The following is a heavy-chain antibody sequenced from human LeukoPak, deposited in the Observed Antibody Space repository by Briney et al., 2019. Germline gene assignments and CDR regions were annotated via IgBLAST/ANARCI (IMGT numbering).Heavy chain of an antibody. CDR3: ASTSPGAGTTPPDY. V-gene: IGHV1-2*02. J-gene: IGHJ4*02. Sequence: ASVKVSCKASGYTFTGYYMHWVRQAPGQGLEWMGWINPNSGGTNYAQKFQGRVTMTRDTSISTAYMELSRLRSDDTAVYYCASTSPGAGTTPPDYWGQGTLVTVSS. D-gene: IGHD1-7*01. CDR1: GYTFTGYY. CDR2: INPNSGGT.